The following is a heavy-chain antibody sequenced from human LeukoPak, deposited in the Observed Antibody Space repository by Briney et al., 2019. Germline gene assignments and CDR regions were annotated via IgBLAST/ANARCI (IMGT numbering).Heavy chain of an antibody. J-gene: IGHJ3*02. Sequence: GGSLRLSCAASGFTFSNAWMSWVRQAPGKGLEWVGRIKCKTDGGTTDYAAPVKGRFTISRDDSKNTLYLQMNSLKTEDTAVYYCTTGHCSSTSCYTYDAFDIWGQGTMVTVSS. V-gene: IGHV3-15*01. CDR2: IKCKTDGGTT. CDR3: TTGHCSSTSCYTYDAFDI. CDR1: GFTFSNAW. D-gene: IGHD2-2*02.